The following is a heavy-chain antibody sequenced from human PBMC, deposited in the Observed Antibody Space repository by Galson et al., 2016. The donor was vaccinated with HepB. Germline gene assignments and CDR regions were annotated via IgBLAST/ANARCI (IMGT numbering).Heavy chain of an antibody. CDR1: GFTFSNYA. D-gene: IGHD2-2*01. J-gene: IGHJ4*02. CDR3: AKDGAIYGSCTSTSCSSYSDY. Sequence: SLRLSCAASGFTFSNYAMSWVRQAPGKGLEWVSVISSYTGTTDYADSVKGRFTISRDNSKNTLFLQMNSLRAEDTAIYYCAKDGAIYGSCTSTSCSSYSDYWVQGTLVTVSS. CDR2: ISSYTGTT. V-gene: IGHV3-23*01.